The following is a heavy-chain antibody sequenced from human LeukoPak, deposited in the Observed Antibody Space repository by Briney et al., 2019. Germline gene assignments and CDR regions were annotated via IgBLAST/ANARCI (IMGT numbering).Heavy chain of an antibody. Sequence: ASVKVSCKASGYTFTSYAMHWVRQAPGHRLEWMGWINAGNGNTKYSQKFQGRVTITRDTSASTAYMELSSLRSEDTAVYYCARGKKTMVRGVLYYFDYWGQGTLVTASS. V-gene: IGHV1-3*01. J-gene: IGHJ4*02. CDR3: ARGKKTMVRGVLYYFDY. D-gene: IGHD3-10*01. CDR1: GYTFTSYA. CDR2: INAGNGNT.